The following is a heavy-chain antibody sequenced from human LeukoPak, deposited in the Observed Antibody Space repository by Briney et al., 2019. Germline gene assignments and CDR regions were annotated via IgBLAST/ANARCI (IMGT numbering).Heavy chain of an antibody. D-gene: IGHD3-22*01. Sequence: PGGSLRLSCAASGCTFSSYSMDWIRQAPGKGLEWVSYISSSSSSIYYADSVKGRFTISRDNVKNSLYLQMNSLRAEATAVYYCARVLYYDSSGLPGTLGYWGQGTLVTVSS. J-gene: IGHJ4*02. CDR3: ARVLYYDSSGLPGTLGY. CDR2: ISSSSSSI. V-gene: IGHV3-48*01. CDR1: GCTFSSYS.